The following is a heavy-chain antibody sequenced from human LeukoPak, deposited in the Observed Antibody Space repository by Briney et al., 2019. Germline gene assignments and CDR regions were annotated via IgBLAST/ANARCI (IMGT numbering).Heavy chain of an antibody. J-gene: IGHJ4*02. Sequence: GASVKVSCKASGYTFTSYGISWVRQAPGQGLEWMGWISAYNGNTNYAQKLQGRVTMTTDTSTSTAYMELRSLRSDDTAVHYCARVNPSYAIFGVVEDHWGQGTLVTVSS. V-gene: IGHV1-18*01. CDR2: ISAYNGNT. D-gene: IGHD3-3*01. CDR3: ARVNPSYAIFGVVEDH. CDR1: GYTFTSYG.